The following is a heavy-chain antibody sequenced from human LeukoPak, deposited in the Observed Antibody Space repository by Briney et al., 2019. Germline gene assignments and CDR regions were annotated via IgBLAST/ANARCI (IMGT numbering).Heavy chain of an antibody. CDR3: AKDRLSSGWYILGY. Sequence: GGSLRLSCGASGFTFSRYGMHWVRQAPGKGLEWVAFIRYDGSNKYYADSVKGRFTISRDNSKNTLYLQMNSLRAEDTAVYYCAKDRLSSGWYILGYWGQGTLVTVSS. D-gene: IGHD6-19*01. V-gene: IGHV3-30*02. J-gene: IGHJ4*02. CDR2: IRYDGSNK. CDR1: GFTFSRYG.